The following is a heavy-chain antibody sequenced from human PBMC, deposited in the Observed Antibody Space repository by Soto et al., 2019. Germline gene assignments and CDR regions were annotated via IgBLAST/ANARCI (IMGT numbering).Heavy chain of an antibody. CDR3: ARRGSAWSFDY. Sequence: GESLKISCKGSGYSFTSYWIGWVRQMPGKGLEWMGIIYPGDSDTKYRSSFQGQVSISADQSISTAYLQWHSLKASDTAMYFCARRGSAWSFDYWGQGTLVTVSS. CDR1: GYSFTSYW. D-gene: IGHD6-19*01. CDR2: IYPGDSDT. J-gene: IGHJ4*02. V-gene: IGHV5-51*01.